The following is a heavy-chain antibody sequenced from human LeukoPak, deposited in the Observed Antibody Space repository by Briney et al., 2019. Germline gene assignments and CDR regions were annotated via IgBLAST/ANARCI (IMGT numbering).Heavy chain of an antibody. D-gene: IGHD3-10*01. CDR1: GFSLSTSGVG. CDR3: AHSLATFGELFRSSCFDY. J-gene: IGHJ4*02. V-gene: IGHV2-5*02. CDR2: IYWDDDK. Sequence: SGPTLVKPTQTLTLTCTFSGFSLSTSGVGVGWSRQPPGKALEWLALIYWDDDKRYSPSLKSRLTITKDTSKNQVVLTMTNMDPVDTATSYCAHSLATFGELFRSSCFDYWGQGTLVTVSS.